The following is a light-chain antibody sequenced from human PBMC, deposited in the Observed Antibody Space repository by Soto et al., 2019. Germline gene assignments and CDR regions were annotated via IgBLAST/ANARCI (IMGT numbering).Light chain of an antibody. CDR1: QSISGW. CDR2: KAS. V-gene: IGKV1-5*03. Sequence: DIQMTQSHSTLSASVGDRVTITCRASQSISGWLARYQQKPGKAPKLLIYKASSLESAVPSRFSGSGSGTGFTLTISSLQPDDFATYYCQQYNSYPYTFGQGTKLEIK. CDR3: QQYNSYPYT. J-gene: IGKJ2*01.